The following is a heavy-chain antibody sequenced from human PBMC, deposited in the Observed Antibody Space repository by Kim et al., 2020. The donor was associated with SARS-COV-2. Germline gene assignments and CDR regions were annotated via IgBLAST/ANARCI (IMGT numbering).Heavy chain of an antibody. V-gene: IGHV4-59*08. D-gene: IGHD1-26*01. J-gene: IGHJ4*02. CDR3: ARQGESGSYYDY. Sequence: YNPTLKSRVTISVDRSKNQFSLRLRSVTAADTAVYYCARQGESGSYYDYWGQGTLVTVSS.